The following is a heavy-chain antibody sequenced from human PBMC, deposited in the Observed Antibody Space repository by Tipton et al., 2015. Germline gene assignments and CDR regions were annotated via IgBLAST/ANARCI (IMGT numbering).Heavy chain of an antibody. CDR1: GGSISSYY. CDR3: ARRSGSGAWFDT. V-gene: IGHV4-59*08. CDR2: IYYSGATT. J-gene: IGHJ5*02. D-gene: IGHD6-19*01. Sequence: TLSLTCTVSGGSISSYYWSWIRQPPGKGLEWIGYIYYSGATTKFNPSLKSRVTISVDTSKNQFSLKLSSMTAADTAAYYCARRSGSGAWFDTWGQGTLVTVSS.